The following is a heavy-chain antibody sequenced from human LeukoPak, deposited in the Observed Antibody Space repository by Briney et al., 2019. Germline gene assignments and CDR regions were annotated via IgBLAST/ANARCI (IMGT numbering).Heavy chain of an antibody. CDR2: IYYSGST. CDR1: GDSISSYY. CDR3: ARDLCSGGSCYPGWLDP. V-gene: IGHV4-59*01. D-gene: IGHD2-15*01. Sequence: SETLSLTCTVSGDSISSYYWSWIRQPPGKGLEWIGYIYYSGSTIYNPSLNSRVTISVDTAKNQFSLKLSSVTPADTAVYYCARDLCSGGSCYPGWLDPWGQGTLVTVSS. J-gene: IGHJ5*02.